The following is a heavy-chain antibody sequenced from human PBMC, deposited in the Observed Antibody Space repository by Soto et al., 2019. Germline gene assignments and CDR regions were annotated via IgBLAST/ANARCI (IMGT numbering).Heavy chain of an antibody. Sequence: QVQLQVSAPGLVKPSETLSLTCTVSGDSISAYSWSWVRQPPGKGLEWIGNIHYNGNTKYNPSLKSRASMSVDTSKNQFSLRLISVTAADTAKYFCAREGNLGRWLQPLDFWGQGTLVTVSS. CDR2: IHYNGNT. V-gene: IGHV4-59*01. CDR3: AREGNLGRWLQPLDF. J-gene: IGHJ4*02. D-gene: IGHD5-12*01. CDR1: GDSISAYS.